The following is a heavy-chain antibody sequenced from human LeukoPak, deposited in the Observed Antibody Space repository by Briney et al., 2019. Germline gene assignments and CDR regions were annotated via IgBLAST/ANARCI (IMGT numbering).Heavy chain of an antibody. CDR1: GYTFTSYG. CDR2: ISAYNGNT. J-gene: IGHJ3*02. Sequence: ASVKVSCKASGYTFTSYGISWVRQAPGQGLEWMGWISAYNGNTNYAQKLQGRVTMTTDTSTSTAYMELRSLRSDDTAVYYCAREVGSGGYGDAFDIWGQGTMVTVSS. CDR3: AREVGSGGYGDAFDI. V-gene: IGHV1-18*01. D-gene: IGHD1-26*01.